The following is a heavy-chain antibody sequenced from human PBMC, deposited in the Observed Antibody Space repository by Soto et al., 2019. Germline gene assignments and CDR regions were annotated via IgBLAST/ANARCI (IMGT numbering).Heavy chain of an antibody. CDR2: IIPIFGTA. CDR1: GCTFSSSA. V-gene: IGHV1-69*13. Sequence: SVTFSGTASGCTFSSSAISRVRQTPGQGRELMGGIIPIFGTANYAQRFQGRVTITADESTSTAHMELSSLRSEDTAVYYCARAKYDYVWGSYRLNYYYYGMDVWGQGSTVTVSS. D-gene: IGHD3-16*02. J-gene: IGHJ6*02. CDR3: ARAKYDYVWGSYRLNYYYYGMDV.